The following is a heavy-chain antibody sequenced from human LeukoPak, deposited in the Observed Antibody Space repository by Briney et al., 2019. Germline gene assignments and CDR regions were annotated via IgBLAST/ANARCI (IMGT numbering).Heavy chain of an antibody. D-gene: IGHD4-23*01. J-gene: IGHJ4*02. Sequence: GGSLRLSCAASGFTFTSVWMHWFRQAPGRGLVWISRISTDGAVTGYADSVKGRFTISRDNAKNTLYLQMKSLRAEDTAVYYCARDRTTVALFDNWGQGALVTVSS. V-gene: IGHV3-74*01. CDR3: ARDRTTVALFDN. CDR2: ISTDGAVT. CDR1: GFTFTSVW.